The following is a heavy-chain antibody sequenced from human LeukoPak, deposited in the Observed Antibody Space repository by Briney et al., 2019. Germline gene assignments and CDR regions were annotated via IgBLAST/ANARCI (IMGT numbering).Heavy chain of an antibody. Sequence: GASVKVSCKASGGTFSSYAISWVRQDPGQGLEWMGRIIPIFGTANYAQKFQGRVTITTDESTSTAYMELSSLRSEDTAVYYCARDHLDPNWFDPWGQGTLVTVSS. J-gene: IGHJ5*02. D-gene: IGHD1-1*01. V-gene: IGHV1-69*05. CDR3: ARDHLDPNWFDP. CDR2: IIPIFGTA. CDR1: GGTFSSYA.